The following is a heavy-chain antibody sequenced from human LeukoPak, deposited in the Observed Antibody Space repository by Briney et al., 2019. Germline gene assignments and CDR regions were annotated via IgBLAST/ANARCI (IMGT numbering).Heavy chain of an antibody. Sequence: GGSLRLSCAASGFTFSRYWMSWVRQAPGKGLEWVANIKQDGSEKYYVDSVKGRFTISRDNVKNSLYLQMSSLRAEDTAVYYCAKDRVVIPHWGQGTLVTVSS. J-gene: IGHJ4*02. V-gene: IGHV3-7*03. CDR3: AKDRVVIPH. CDR1: GFTFSRYW. CDR2: IKQDGSEK. D-gene: IGHD3-22*01.